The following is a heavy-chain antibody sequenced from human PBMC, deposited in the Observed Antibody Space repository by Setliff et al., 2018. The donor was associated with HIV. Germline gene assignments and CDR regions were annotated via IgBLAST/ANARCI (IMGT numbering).Heavy chain of an antibody. J-gene: IGHJ4*01. Sequence: SETLSLTCTVSGDSINTHYWSWIRQPPGNGLEWIGCISHSGNTNFNPSLNSRVTISLDTSKNQLSLHLASVTTADTAVYFCAPGEGVASTYYHDWGQGTQVTVSS. V-gene: IGHV4-59*03. D-gene: IGHD3-3*01. CDR2: ISHSGNT. CDR1: GDSINTHY. CDR3: APGEGVASTYYHD.